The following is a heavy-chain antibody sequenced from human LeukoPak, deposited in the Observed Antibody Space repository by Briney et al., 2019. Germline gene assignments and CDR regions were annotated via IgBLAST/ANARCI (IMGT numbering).Heavy chain of an antibody. CDR3: TRGPIYLWLYSGTDV. CDR1: GFNIGDHA. J-gene: IGHJ6*02. V-gene: IGHV3-49*04. CDR2: IRSNAYGGTK. Sequence: TGGSLRLSCTASGFNIGDHAMSWVRQAPGKGLEWVSFIRSNAYGGTKEYAASAKGRFTISRDDSKSVVYLHMDSLTSEDTGVYYCTRGPIYLWLYSGTDVWGQGTTVVVSS. D-gene: IGHD5-18*01.